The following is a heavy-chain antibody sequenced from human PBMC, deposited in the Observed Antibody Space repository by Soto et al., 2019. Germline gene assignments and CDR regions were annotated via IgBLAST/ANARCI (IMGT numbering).Heavy chain of an antibody. Sequence: GASVKVSCKASGYTFTNNDVSWVRPATGQGREWSVWLNPGSGDTGYAQQFPGRVTMTRDISIATAYMELNSLTSEDTAIYYCARMESLCSLNWFDPWGQGTLVTVSS. J-gene: IGHJ5*02. V-gene: IGHV1-8*02. CDR1: GYTFTNND. CDR3: ARMESLCSLNWFDP. D-gene: IGHD3-10*02. CDR2: LNPGSGDT.